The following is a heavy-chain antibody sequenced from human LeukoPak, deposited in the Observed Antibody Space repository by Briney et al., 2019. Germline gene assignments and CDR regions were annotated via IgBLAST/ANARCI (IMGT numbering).Heavy chain of an antibody. CDR2: IIPIFGTA. V-gene: IGHV1-69*13. J-gene: IGHJ5*02. D-gene: IGHD2-21*02. CDR3: ARVGLLLSPLDP. Sequence: ASVKVSCKASGGTFSSYAISWVRQAPGHGLEWMGGIIPIFGTANYAQKFQGRVTITADESTSTAYMELSNLRSEDTAAYYCARVGLLLSPLDPWGQGTLVTVSS. CDR1: GGTFSSYA.